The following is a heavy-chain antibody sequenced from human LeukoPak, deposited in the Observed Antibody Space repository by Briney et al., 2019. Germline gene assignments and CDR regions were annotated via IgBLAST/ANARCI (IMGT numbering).Heavy chain of an antibody. J-gene: IGHJ4*02. V-gene: IGHV4-34*01. CDR1: GGSFSGYY. D-gene: IGHD2-15*01. CDR3: ARGLGYCSGGSCYSIRPGGY. Sequence: SETLSLTCAVYGGSFSGYYWSWIRQPPGKGLEWIGEINHSGSTNYNPSLKSRVTTSVDTSKNQFSLKLSSVTAADTAVYYCARGLGYCSGGSCYSIRPGGYWGQGTLVTVSS. CDR2: INHSGST.